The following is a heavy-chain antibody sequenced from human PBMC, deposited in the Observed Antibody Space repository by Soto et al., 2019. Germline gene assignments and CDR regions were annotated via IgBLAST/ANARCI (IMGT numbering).Heavy chain of an antibody. D-gene: IGHD3-10*01. CDR3: VIGVRGVIPQSDYFDY. V-gene: IGHV4-59*08. Sequence: SETLSLTCTVSGGSISNSYWSWIRQSPGKGLEWIGYIYYSGSTNYNPSLKSRVTISVDTSKNQFSLKLSSVTAADTAVYYCVIGVRGVIPQSDYFDYWGQGTLVTVSS. J-gene: IGHJ4*02. CDR2: IYYSGST. CDR1: GGSISNSY.